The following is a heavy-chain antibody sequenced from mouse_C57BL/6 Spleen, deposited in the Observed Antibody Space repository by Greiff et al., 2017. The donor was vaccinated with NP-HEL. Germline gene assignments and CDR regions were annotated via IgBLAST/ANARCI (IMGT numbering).Heavy chain of an antibody. J-gene: IGHJ3*01. CDR2: FYPGGGSI. Sequence: QVQLQQSGAELVKPGASEKLSCKASGYTFTEYTIHWVKQRSGQGLEWIGWFYPGGGSIKYNEKFKDKATFTADKSSSTVYMELSRLTAEDSAVYFSARHEEGLWFAYWGQGTLVTVSA. CDR1: GYTFTEYT. V-gene: IGHV1-62-2*01. CDR3: ARHEEGLWFAY.